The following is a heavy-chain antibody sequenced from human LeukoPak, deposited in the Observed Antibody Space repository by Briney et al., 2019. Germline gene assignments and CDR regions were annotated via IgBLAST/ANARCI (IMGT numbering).Heavy chain of an antibody. CDR3: ARIKLRFLEWLSDAFDI. D-gene: IGHD3-3*01. CDR2: IYPGDSDT. Sequence: GESLQISCKGSGYSFTSYWIGWVRQMPGKGLERMGIIYPGDSDTRYSPSFQGQVTISADKSISTAYLQWSSLKASDTAMYYCARIKLRFLEWLSDAFDIWGQGTMVTVSS. J-gene: IGHJ3*02. V-gene: IGHV5-51*01. CDR1: GYSFTSYW.